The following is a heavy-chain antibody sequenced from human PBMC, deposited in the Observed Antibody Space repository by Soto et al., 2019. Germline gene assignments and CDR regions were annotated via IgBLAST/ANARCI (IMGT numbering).Heavy chain of an antibody. CDR1: GFTFSSYA. Sequence: QPGGSLRLSCAASGFTFSSYAMTWVRQAPGKGLEWVSTISGTGGNTYYADSVKGRFTISRDNSKNTVYLQMNSLRAEDTAVYYCVKAVYLLDFDYWGQGTLVTVS. CDR2: ISGTGGNT. CDR3: VKAVYLLDFDY. D-gene: IGHD1-20*01. J-gene: IGHJ4*02. V-gene: IGHV3-23*01.